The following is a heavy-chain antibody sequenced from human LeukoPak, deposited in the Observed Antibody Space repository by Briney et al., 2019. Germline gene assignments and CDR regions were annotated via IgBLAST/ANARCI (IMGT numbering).Heavy chain of an antibody. V-gene: IGHV3-11*01. D-gene: IGHD2-15*01. CDR2: ISSSGSTI. CDR1: GFTFSDYY. CDR3: ARDRLTVACRGAPDY. Sequence: GGSLRLSCAASGFTFSDYYMSWIRQAPGKGLEWVSYISSSGSTIYYADSVKGRFTISRDNAKNSLYLQMNSLRAEDTAVYYCARDRLTVACRGAPDYWGQGTLVTVSS. J-gene: IGHJ4*02.